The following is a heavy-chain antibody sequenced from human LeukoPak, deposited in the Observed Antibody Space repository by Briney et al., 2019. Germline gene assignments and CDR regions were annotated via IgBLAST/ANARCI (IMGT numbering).Heavy chain of an antibody. CDR3: AREASLYDYVWGSYPPHAFDI. V-gene: IGHV4-59*01. CDR1: GGSISSYY. D-gene: IGHD3-16*02. CDR2: IYYSGST. Sequence: PSETLSLTCTVSGGSISSYYWSWIRQPPGKGLEWIGYIYYSGSTNYNPSLKSRVTISVDTSKNQFSLKLSSVTAADTAVYYCAREASLYDYVWGSYPPHAFDIWGQGTMVTVSS. J-gene: IGHJ3*02.